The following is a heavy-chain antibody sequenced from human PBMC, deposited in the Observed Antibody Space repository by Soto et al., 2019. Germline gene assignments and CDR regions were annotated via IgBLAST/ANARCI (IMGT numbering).Heavy chain of an antibody. CDR3: VRHAQWIIRAY. CDR2: IYYSGST. J-gene: IGHJ4*02. D-gene: IGHD5-12*01. V-gene: IGHV4-59*08. Sequence: SETLSLTCTVSGDSISSYYWSWIRQPPGKGLEWIGYIYYSGSTNYNPSIKSRVTISVDTSKNQFSLKLSSVTAADTAVYYCVRHAQWIIRAYWGQGSLVTVSS. CDR1: GDSISSYY.